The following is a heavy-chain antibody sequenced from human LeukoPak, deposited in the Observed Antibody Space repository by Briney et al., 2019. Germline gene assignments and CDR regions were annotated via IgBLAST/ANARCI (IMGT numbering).Heavy chain of an antibody. V-gene: IGHV3-21*01. Sequence: GGSLRLSCAASGFTFSTYSMNWVRQAPGKGLEWVSSISSSSTYIYYADSVKGRFTISRDNAKNSLYLQMNSLRAEDTAVYYCARDQVSVAGTGIDYWGQGTLVTVSS. J-gene: IGHJ4*02. CDR1: GFTFSTYS. D-gene: IGHD6-19*01. CDR2: ISSSSTYI. CDR3: ARDQVSVAGTGIDY.